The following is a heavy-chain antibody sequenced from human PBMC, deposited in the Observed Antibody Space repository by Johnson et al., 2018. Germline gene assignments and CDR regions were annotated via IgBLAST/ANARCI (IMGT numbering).Heavy chain of an antibody. CDR1: GFKFDDYA. Sequence: VQLQESGGGLVPPGRSLRLSCVASGFKFDDYAMHWVRQAPGKGLEWVSGINYIGGTKGYVDSVKGRFTISRDNAEKSLFLQMNNLKPEDTALYYCAKAPVGWLGEGAEYFQHWGQGTLVTVSS. CDR2: INYIGGTK. D-gene: IGHD3-3*01. V-gene: IGHV3-9*01. CDR3: AKAPVGWLGEGAEYFQH. J-gene: IGHJ1*01.